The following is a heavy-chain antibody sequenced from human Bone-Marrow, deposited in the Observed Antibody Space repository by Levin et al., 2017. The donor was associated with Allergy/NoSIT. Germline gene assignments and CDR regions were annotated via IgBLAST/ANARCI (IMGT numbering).Heavy chain of an antibody. CDR3: TRGRAAAGNYFDY. CDR1: GFTFGDYA. J-gene: IGHJ4*02. CDR2: IRSKAYGGTT. Sequence: QPGGSLRLSCTASGFTFGDYAMSWFRQAPGKGLEWVGFIRSKAYGGTTEYAASVKGRFTISRDDSKSIAYLKMNSLKTEDTAVYYCTRGRAAAGNYFDYWGQGTLVTVSS. V-gene: IGHV3-49*03. D-gene: IGHD6-13*01.